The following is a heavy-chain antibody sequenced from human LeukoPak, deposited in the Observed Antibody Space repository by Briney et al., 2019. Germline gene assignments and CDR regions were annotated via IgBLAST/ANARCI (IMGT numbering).Heavy chain of an antibody. Sequence: GGSLRLSCAASGFTFSSYSMNWVRQAPGKGLEWVSYISSSSSTIYYADSVKGRFTISRDNAKNSLYLQMNSLKTEDTAVYYCTTVPYDSSGYYLEMDYWGQGTLVTVSS. J-gene: IGHJ4*02. D-gene: IGHD3-22*01. CDR3: TTVPYDSSGYYLEMDY. CDR1: GFTFSSYS. V-gene: IGHV3-48*04. CDR2: ISSSSSTI.